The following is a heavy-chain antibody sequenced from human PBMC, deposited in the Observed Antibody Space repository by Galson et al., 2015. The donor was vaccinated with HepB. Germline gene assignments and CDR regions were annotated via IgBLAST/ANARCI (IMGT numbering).Heavy chain of an antibody. CDR3: ARNPASYDYYNMDL. Sequence: SLRLSCAASGFSFSSHSMCWVRQAPGKGLEWVAYISAGSTGRYYGASVRGRFTISRDNAKNSVYLHMNNLRAEDTAVYYCARNPASYDYYNMDLWGRGTMVTVSS. CDR1: GFSFSSHS. V-gene: IGHV3-48*01. D-gene: IGHD6-25*01. CDR2: ISAGSTGR. J-gene: IGHJ6*02.